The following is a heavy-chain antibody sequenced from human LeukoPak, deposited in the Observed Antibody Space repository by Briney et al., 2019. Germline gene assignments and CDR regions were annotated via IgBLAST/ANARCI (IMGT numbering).Heavy chain of an antibody. D-gene: IGHD3-10*01. J-gene: IGHJ5*02. CDR3: ARGGYYGSGNDFRFDP. CDR2: IYYSGST. V-gene: IGHV4-59*01. CDR1: GGSISSYY. Sequence: SETLSLTCTVSGGSISSYYWSWIRQPPGKGLEWVGCIYYSGSTNYKPSLKSRVTISVDTSKNQFSLKLSSVTAADTAVYYCARGGYYGSGNDFRFDPWGQGTLVTVSS.